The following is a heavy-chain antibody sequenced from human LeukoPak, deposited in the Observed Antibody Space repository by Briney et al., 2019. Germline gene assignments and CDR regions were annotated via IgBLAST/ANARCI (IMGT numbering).Heavy chain of an antibody. Sequence: PSETLSLTCTVSGGSISSYYWSWIRQPAGKGLEWIGRIYTSGSTNYNPSLTSRVTMSVDTSKNQFSLKLSSVTAADTAVYYCARDRNDYVWGSYHLYWGQGTLVTVSS. CDR1: GGSISSYY. J-gene: IGHJ4*02. CDR3: ARDRNDYVWGSYHLY. D-gene: IGHD3-16*02. V-gene: IGHV4-4*07. CDR2: IYTSGST.